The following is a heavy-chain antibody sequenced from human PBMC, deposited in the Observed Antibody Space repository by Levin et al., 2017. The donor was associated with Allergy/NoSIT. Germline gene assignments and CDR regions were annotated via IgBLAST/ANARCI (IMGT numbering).Heavy chain of an antibody. CDR3: VRAYYYDGSGYYYEDS. CDR2: FNPNSGGA. D-gene: IGHD3-22*01. J-gene: IGHJ4*02. V-gene: IGHV1-2*02. CDR1: GYTFTGYH. Sequence: GESLKISCKASGYTFTGYHTHWVRQAPGQGLEWMGWFNPNSGGADYAQKFQDRVTMTRDTSFSTAYMELSRLRSDDTAVYYCVRAYYYDGSGYYYEDSWGQGTLVTVSS.